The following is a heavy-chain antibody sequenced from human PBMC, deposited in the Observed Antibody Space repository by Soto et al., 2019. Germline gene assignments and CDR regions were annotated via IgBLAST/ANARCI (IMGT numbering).Heavy chain of an antibody. CDR2: ISYEGSKK. Sequence: GGSQRLSCAASEFNFSNYGMHWVRQAPGKGLEWVAVISYEGSKKYYADSVKGRFTISRDNSKNTLYLQMNSLRAEDTAVYYCAKYLDPFWGSYRHNWFDPWGQGTLVTVSS. CDR1: EFNFSNYG. V-gene: IGHV3-30*18. CDR3: AKYLDPFWGSYRHNWFDP. J-gene: IGHJ5*02. D-gene: IGHD3-16*02.